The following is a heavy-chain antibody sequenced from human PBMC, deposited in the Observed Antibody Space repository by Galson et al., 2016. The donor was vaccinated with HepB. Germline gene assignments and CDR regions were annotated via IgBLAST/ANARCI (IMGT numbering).Heavy chain of an antibody. CDR3: ASEAGGGVGGRTWLFDF. CDR2: MFYSGRT. CDR1: GASVSVDNYY. Sequence: ATLSLTCTVSGASVSVDNYYWSWIRQSPGKSLEWIGYMFYSGRTMYNPSLKSRVTISIDVSKDQFSLKLTSVTAADTAVYYCASEAGGGVGGRTWLFDFWSPGTLVTVSS. V-gene: IGHV4-61*01. J-gene: IGHJ4*02. D-gene: IGHD3-16*01.